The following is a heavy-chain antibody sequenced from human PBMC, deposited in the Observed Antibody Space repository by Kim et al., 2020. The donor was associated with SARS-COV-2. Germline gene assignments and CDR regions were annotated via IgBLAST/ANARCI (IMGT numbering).Heavy chain of an antibody. CDR2: ISSSSSYI. CDR3: AGSYYMSYYYGMDV. V-gene: IGHV3-21*01. Sequence: GGSLRLSCAASGFTFSSYSMNWVRQAPGKGLEWVSSISSSSSYIYYADSVKGRFTISRDNAKNSLYLQMNSLRAEDTAVYYCAGSYYMSYYYGMDVWGQGTTVTVSS. D-gene: IGHD3-10*01. J-gene: IGHJ6*02. CDR1: GFTFSSYS.